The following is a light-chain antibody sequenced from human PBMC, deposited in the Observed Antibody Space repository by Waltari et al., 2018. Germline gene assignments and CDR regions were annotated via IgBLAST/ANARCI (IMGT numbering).Light chain of an antibody. CDR2: AAS. Sequence: IQITQSTSSLSPTVGDRVILTCRASQAISTFLAWFQLKPGKAPKSLIYAASTLQTGVSSNFSGSGSGTDFTLTISSLQPGDCATYYCQQYSTFPPTFGGGTRVEI. V-gene: IGKV1-16*02. CDR3: QQYSTFPPT. J-gene: IGKJ4*01. CDR1: QAISTF.